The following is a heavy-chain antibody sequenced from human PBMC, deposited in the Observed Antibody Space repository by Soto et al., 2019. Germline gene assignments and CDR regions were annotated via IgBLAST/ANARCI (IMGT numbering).Heavy chain of an antibody. CDR3: ATNGGYYDTSGPKYFPH. CDR1: VGSISTGGYY. Sequence: SETLSLTCTVSVGSISTGGYYWSWIRQHPGKGLECIGYIYYSGTTYYNPSLKSRVTISVDASKSQFSLKLSSVTAADTALYYCATNGGYYDTSGPKYFPHWGLGTLVTVSS. V-gene: IGHV4-31*03. J-gene: IGHJ1*01. D-gene: IGHD3-10*01. CDR2: IYYSGTT.